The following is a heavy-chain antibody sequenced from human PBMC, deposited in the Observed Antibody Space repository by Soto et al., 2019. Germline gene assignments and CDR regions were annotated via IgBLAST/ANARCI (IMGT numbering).Heavy chain of an antibody. J-gene: IGHJ3*02. CDR2: ISGSGGST. D-gene: IGHD1-7*01. CDR3: AKPYVSGANWNCNFAFDI. CDR1: GFTFSSYA. Sequence: GGSLRLSCAASGFTFSSYAMSWVRQAPGKGLEWVSAISGSGGSTYYADSVKGRFTISRDNSKNTLYLQMNSLRAEDTAVYYCAKPYVSGANWNCNFAFDIWGQGTMVTVSS. V-gene: IGHV3-23*01.